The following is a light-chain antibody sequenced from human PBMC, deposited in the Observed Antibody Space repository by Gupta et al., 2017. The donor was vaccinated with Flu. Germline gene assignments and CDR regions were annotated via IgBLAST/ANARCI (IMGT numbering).Light chain of an antibody. CDR2: GVS. J-gene: IGKJ3*01. CDR1: RGISTW. CDR3: QQSNTFPYT. Sequence: DVQLTQSPPSVSASVGDTVTITRRASRGISTWLAWYQQKPGGAPKRLIFGVSRLETGVPSRFSGSGSGTDFTLTISSLQPEDSATYYCQQSNTFPYTFGPGTKVDIK. V-gene: IGKV1-12*02.